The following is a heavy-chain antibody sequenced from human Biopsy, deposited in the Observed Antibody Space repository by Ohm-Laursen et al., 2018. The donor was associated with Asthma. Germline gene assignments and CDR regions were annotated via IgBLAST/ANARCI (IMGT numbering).Heavy chain of an antibody. D-gene: IGHD4-23*01. V-gene: IGHV4-59*01. CDR3: ARGVVYGGDSYAEYFQH. CDR1: GDSISSYH. Sequence: GTLSLTCAVSGDSISSYHWSWIRQPPGKGLERNGDVFYGGATNYNPSLKSRVTISVDTSKNQFFLRLSSVTPADTAVYYCARGVVYGGDSYAEYFQHWGQGTLVTVSS. CDR2: VFYGGAT. J-gene: IGHJ1*01.